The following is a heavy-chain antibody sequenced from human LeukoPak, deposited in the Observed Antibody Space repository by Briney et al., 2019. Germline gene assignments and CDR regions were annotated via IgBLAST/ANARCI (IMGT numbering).Heavy chain of an antibody. Sequence: GGSLRLSCAASGFTFSSYWMSWVRQAAGNGLKWVASIKEDSSEEDYVDSVKGRFTISRDKAKNTLYLHMNSPRVADTAVYYCARDLYRVYKGDYFDYWGQGTLVTVSS. CDR1: GFTFSSYW. V-gene: IGHV3-7*03. CDR3: ARDLYRVYKGDYFDY. D-gene: IGHD5/OR15-5a*01. CDR2: IKEDSSEE. J-gene: IGHJ4*02.